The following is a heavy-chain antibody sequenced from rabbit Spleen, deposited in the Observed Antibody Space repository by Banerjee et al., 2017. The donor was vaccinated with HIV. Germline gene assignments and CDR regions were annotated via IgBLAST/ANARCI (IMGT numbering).Heavy chain of an antibody. CDR3: LRDPYGDYGAIDL. J-gene: IGHJ4*01. CDR2: MYAGSSGPT. Sequence: QEQLVESGGGLVKPEGSLKLTCTASGFSFNDNYVMRWVRQAPGKGLEWIACMYAGSSGPTYYAGWAKGRFTITKTSSTTVTLKMTSLTAAATASYFCLRDPYGDYGAIDLWGQGTLVTVS. V-gene: IGHV1S45*01. D-gene: IGHD2-1*01. CDR1: GFSFNDNYV.